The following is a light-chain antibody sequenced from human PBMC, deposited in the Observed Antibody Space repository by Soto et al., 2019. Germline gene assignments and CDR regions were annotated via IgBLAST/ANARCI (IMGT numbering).Light chain of an antibody. CDR3: SSYTRSSSLDV. J-gene: IGLJ1*01. Sequence: QSALTQPASVSGSPGQSITISCTGTSSDVGGYSFVSWYQQHPGKAPNIMIYGVSNRPSGXXYRFSGSKSGNTASLTISGLQAEDEADYYCSSYTRSSSLDVFGTGTKLTVL. V-gene: IGLV2-14*01. CDR2: GVS. CDR1: SSDVGGYSF.